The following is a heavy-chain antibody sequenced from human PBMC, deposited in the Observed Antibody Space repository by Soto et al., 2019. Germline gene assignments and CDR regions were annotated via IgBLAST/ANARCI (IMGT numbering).Heavy chain of an antibody. J-gene: IGHJ4*02. Sequence: QVQLVESGGGVVHPGRSLRLSCAASGFTFSSYGMHWVRQAPGKGLEWVAVIWYDGSNKYYADSVKGRFTISRDNSKNTLYLQMNSLRAEDTAVYYCARGTGPSDYWGQGTLVTVSS. V-gene: IGHV3-33*01. CDR1: GFTFSSYG. D-gene: IGHD1-1*01. CDR3: ARGTGPSDY. CDR2: IWYDGSNK.